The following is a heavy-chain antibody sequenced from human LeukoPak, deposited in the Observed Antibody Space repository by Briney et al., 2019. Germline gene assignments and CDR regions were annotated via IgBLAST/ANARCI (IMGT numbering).Heavy chain of an antibody. V-gene: IGHV1-18*01. CDR3: ARRKYGADYNGMDV. J-gene: IGHJ6*02. Sequence: ASVKDSRKASLYTSSSYRSNSVRPAPGRGAEWMASINPQKRDTHYAQNFQGRVVVTAGTSTNTAYMELRSLRSDDTAIYYCARRKYGADYNGMDVWGQGTTVTVSS. CDR2: INPQKRDT. CDR1: LYTSSSYR. D-gene: IGHD4/OR15-4a*01.